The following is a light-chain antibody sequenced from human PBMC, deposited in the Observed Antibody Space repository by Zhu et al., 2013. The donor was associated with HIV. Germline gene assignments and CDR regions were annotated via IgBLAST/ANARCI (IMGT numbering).Light chain of an antibody. CDR3: AAWDGSLKGWV. V-gene: IGLV1-40*01. Sequence: QSVLTQPPSVSGAPGQRVTISCTGSSSNIGAGYDVHWYQQLPGTAPKLLIYGNSNRPSGVPDRFSGSKSGTSASLAISGLQSEDEADYYCAAWDGSLKGWVLGGGTKLTVL. J-gene: IGLJ3*02. CDR1: SSNIGAGYD. CDR2: GNS.